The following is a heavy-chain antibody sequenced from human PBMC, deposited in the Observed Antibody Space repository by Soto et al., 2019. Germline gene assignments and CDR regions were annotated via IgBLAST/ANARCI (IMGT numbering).Heavy chain of an antibody. V-gene: IGHV1-69*13. CDR1: GGTFSSYA. J-gene: IGHJ4*02. D-gene: IGHD3-22*01. CDR2: IIPIFGTA. CDR3: ARSTPLYYYDSSGSPHY. Sequence: EASVKVSCKASGGTFSSYAISWLRHAPGQGLEWMGGIIPIFGTANYAQKFQGRVTITADESTSTAYMELSSLRSEDTAVYYCARSTPLYYYDSSGSPHYWGQGTLVTVSS.